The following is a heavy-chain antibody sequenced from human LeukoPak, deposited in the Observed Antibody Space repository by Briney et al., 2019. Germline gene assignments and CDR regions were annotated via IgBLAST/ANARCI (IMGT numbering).Heavy chain of an antibody. D-gene: IGHD3-22*01. Sequence: GASVKVSCKASGYTFTGYYMHWVRQAPGQGLEWMGWINPNSGGTNYAQKLQGRVTMTRDTSISTAYMELSRLRSDDTAVYYCAREGSDYYDSSGYFEYWGQGTLVTVSS. J-gene: IGHJ4*02. CDR2: INPNSGGT. CDR3: AREGSDYYDSSGYFEY. CDR1: GYTFTGYY. V-gene: IGHV1-2*02.